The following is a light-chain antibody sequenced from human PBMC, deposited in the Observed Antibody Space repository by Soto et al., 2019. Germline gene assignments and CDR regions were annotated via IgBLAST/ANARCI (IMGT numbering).Light chain of an antibody. J-gene: IGKJ1*01. CDR3: QQYNNWPPWP. V-gene: IGKV3-15*01. CDR1: QSISSN. CDR2: GTS. Sequence: ETVMTQSPATLSVSPGERATLSCRASQSISSNLAWYQQKPGQAPRLLIYGTSTRATGCPARFSGSGSGTEFTLTIRNLQSEDFAVYYCQQYNNWPPWPFVQGTQVEIK.